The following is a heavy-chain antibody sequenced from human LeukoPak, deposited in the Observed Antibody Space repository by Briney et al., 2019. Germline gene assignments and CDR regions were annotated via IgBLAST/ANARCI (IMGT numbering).Heavy chain of an antibody. Sequence: GGSLRLSCAASGFTFSSYAMHWVRQAPGKGLEWEAVISYDGSNKYYADSVKGRFTISRDNSKNTLYLQMNSLRAEDTAVYYCARGGRYCSGGSCYLNWFDPWGQGTLVTVSS. CDR1: GFTFSSYA. V-gene: IGHV3-30*04. CDR3: ARGGRYCSGGSCYLNWFDP. D-gene: IGHD2-15*01. CDR2: ISYDGSNK. J-gene: IGHJ5*02.